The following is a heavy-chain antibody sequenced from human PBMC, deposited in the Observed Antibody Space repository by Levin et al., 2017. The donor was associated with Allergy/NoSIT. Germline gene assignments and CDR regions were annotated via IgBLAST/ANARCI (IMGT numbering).Heavy chain of an antibody. V-gene: IGHV3-48*02. Sequence: GESLKISCAASGFTFSGYSMNWVRQSPGKGLEWISYISSGGGTIYYADSVKGRFTISRDNAKSSLYLQMNSLRDEDTAVYYCARDISQYQLLYYWGQGTLVTVSS. D-gene: IGHD2-2*01. CDR2: ISSGGGTI. CDR1: GFTFSGYS. CDR3: ARDISQYQLLYY. J-gene: IGHJ4*02.